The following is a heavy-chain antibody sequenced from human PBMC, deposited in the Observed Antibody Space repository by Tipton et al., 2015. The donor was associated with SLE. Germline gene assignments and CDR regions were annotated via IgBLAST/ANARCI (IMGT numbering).Heavy chain of an antibody. CDR1: GGSFSGYY. CDR3: ARVGGYSSPIGI. Sequence: TLSLTCAVYGGSFSGYYWSWIRQPPGKGLEWIGEINHTGSTTHNPSLKSRVTISVGTSKKQFSLKLSSVTAADTAVYYCARVGGYSSPIGIWGQGTMVTVSS. D-gene: IGHD5-18*01. CDR2: INHTGST. J-gene: IGHJ3*02. V-gene: IGHV4-34*01.